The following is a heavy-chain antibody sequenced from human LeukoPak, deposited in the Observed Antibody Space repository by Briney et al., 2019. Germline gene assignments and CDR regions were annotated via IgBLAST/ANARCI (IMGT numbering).Heavy chain of an antibody. CDR3: ARDIYHDSSGYLN. CDR2: IYSGGST. Sequence: GGSLRLSCAASGFTVSSNYMSWVRQAPGEGLEWVSVIYSGGSTYYADSVKGRFTISRDNSKNTLYLQMNSLRAEDTAVYYCARDIYHDSSGYLNWGQGTLVTVSS. CDR1: GFTVSSNY. J-gene: IGHJ4*02. V-gene: IGHV3-66*01. D-gene: IGHD3-22*01.